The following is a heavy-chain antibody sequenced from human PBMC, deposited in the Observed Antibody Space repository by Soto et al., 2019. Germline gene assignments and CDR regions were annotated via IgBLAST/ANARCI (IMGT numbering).Heavy chain of an antibody. V-gene: IGHV3-23*01. CDR1: GFPFNNNA. CDR2: ISGNGDNT. D-gene: IGHD3-3*01. CDR3: AKDFRGSGYYFDS. Sequence: EVHLLESGGGLVQPGGSLRPSLAAPGFPFNNNAVGWVRQAPGKGLEWVSVISGNGDNTYYADSMKGRFTISRDNSKNTLYLQMNSLRPEDTAIYYCAKDFRGSGYYFDSWGQGTLVTVSS. J-gene: IGHJ4*02.